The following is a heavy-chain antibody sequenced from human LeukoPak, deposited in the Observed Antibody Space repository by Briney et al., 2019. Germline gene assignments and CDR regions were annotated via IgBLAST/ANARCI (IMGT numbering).Heavy chain of an antibody. Sequence: ASVTVSCKASGYTFTSYGISWVRQAPGQGLEWMGWISAYNGNTNYAQKLQGRVTMTTDTSTSTAYMELRSLRSDDTAVYYCARWNILTGYYQDNWFDPWGQGTLVTVSS. D-gene: IGHD3-9*01. CDR3: ARWNILTGYYQDNWFDP. CDR1: GYTFTSYG. J-gene: IGHJ5*02. V-gene: IGHV1-18*01. CDR2: ISAYNGNT.